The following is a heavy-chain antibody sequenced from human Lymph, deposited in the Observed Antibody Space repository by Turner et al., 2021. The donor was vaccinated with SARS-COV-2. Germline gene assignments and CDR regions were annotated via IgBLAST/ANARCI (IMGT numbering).Heavy chain of an antibody. CDR1: GFTFSSYA. D-gene: IGHD6-6*01. CDR3: ANLYSSSAAGDP. Sequence: EVQLLESGGGLVQPGGSLRLSCAASGFTFSSYAMSWVRQAPGKGLEWVSAISGSGDSTYYADSVKGRFTISRENSKNTLYLQMNSLRAEDTAVDYCANLYSSSAAGDPWGQGTLVTVSS. J-gene: IGHJ5*02. CDR2: ISGSGDST. V-gene: IGHV3-23*01.